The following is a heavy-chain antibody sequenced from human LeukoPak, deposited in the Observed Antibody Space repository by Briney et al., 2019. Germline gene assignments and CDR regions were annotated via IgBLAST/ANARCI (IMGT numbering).Heavy chain of an antibody. D-gene: IGHD2-15*01. CDR2: IYYSGST. V-gene: IGHV4-61*01. CDR1: GGSISSSSYY. J-gene: IGHJ4*02. CDR3: ARGALVVVAANYFDY. Sequence: PSETLSLTCTVSGGSISSSSYYWSWIRQPPGKGLEWIGYIYYSGSTNYNPSLKSRVTISVDTSKNQFSLKLSSVTAADTAVYYCARGALVVVAANYFDYWGQGTLVTVSS.